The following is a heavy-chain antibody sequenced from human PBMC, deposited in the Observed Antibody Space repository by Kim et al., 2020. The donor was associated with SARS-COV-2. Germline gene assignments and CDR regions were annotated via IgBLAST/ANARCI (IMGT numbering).Heavy chain of an antibody. Sequence: GGSLRLSCAASGFTFSRDWMHWVRQVPGKGLEWVSRVNSDGSITNYADSVKGRFTISRDNAKNTLYLQMNSLRAEDAAVYYCARAIAVAGYGEFDYWGQGTLVTVSS. V-gene: IGHV3-74*01. CDR1: GFTFSRDW. CDR3: ARAIAVAGYGEFDY. D-gene: IGHD6-19*01. J-gene: IGHJ4*02. CDR2: VNSDGSIT.